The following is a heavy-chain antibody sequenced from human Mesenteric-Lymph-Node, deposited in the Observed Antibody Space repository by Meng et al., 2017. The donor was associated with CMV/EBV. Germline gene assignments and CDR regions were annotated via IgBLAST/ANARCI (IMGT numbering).Heavy chain of an antibody. CDR1: GYSFTSYW. CDR3: ARPDADDYVWGSFGGVGY. Sequence: GESLKISCKGSGYSFTSYWIGWVRQMPGKGLEWMGIIYPGDSDTRYSPSFQGQVTISADKSISTAYLQWSSLKASDTAMYYCARPDADDYVWGSFGGVGYWGQGTLVTVSS. V-gene: IGHV5-51*01. D-gene: IGHD3-16*01. J-gene: IGHJ4*02. CDR2: IYPGDSDT.